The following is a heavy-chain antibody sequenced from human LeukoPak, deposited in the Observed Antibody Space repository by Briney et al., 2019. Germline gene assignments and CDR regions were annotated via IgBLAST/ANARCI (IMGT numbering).Heavy chain of an antibody. CDR3: VKSGRYYYIDA. CDR2: ISWNSDII. D-gene: IGHD3-10*01. Sequence: GGSLRLSCAASGFVFHDFAMHWVRHSPGKGLEWVATISWNSDIILYANSVKGRFTISRDNDRDSLYMKMNSLRREDTALYYCVKSGRYYYIDAWGKGTTVIVSS. V-gene: IGHV3-9*01. CDR1: GFVFHDFA. J-gene: IGHJ6*03.